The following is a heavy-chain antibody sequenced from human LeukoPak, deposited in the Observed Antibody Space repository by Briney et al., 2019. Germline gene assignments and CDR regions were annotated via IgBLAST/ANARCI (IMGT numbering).Heavy chain of an antibody. CDR1: GGSISSSSYY. CDR2: IYYSGST. CDR3: ARDQWSSTWYGAFDI. D-gene: IGHD6-13*01. Sequence: SETLSLTCTVSGGSISSSSYYWGWIRQPPGKGLEWIGSIYYSGSTYYNPSLKSRVTISVDTSKNQFSLKLSSVTAADTAVYYCARDQWSSTWYGAFDIWGQGTMVTVSS. J-gene: IGHJ3*02. V-gene: IGHV4-39*07.